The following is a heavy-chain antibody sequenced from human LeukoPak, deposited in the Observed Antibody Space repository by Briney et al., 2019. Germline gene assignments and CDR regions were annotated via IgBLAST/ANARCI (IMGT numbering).Heavy chain of an antibody. D-gene: IGHD3-10*01. J-gene: IGHJ5*02. CDR3: AKQKAYGSGSYTCFDP. CDR2: IYPGDSDT. CDR1: GYSFTSYW. V-gene: IGHV5-51*01. Sequence: GESLKISCKGSGYSFTSYWIGWVRQMPGKGLEWMGIIYPGDSDTRYSPSFQGQVTISADKSISTAYLQWSSLKASDTAMYYCAKQKAYGSGSYTCFDPWGQGTLVTVSS.